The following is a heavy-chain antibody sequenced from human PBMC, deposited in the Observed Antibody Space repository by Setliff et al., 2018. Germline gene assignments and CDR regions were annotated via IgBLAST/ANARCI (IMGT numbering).Heavy chain of an antibody. CDR1: GGPFSGAS. J-gene: IGHJ4*02. V-gene: IGHV4-59*01. CDR3: ARLRCSSNSCPFDY. CDR2: VYYSGTA. D-gene: IGHD2-2*01. Sequence: SETLSLTCTVSGGPFSGASIWSWIRQPPGKGLEFIGYVYYSGTAKYDPSLESRAIMSVDASKNQISLKLNSVTAADTAVYFCARLRCSSNSCPFDYWVQGTLVTVSS.